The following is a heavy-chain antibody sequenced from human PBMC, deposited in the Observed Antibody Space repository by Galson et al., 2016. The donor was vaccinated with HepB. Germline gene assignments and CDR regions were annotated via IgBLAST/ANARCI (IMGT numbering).Heavy chain of an antibody. CDR1: GYSFTSHY. Sequence: SVKVSCKASGYSFTSHYIYWVRQAPGQGLEWVGVISPSGDSTTYAQKFQGRVTMTSDTSTSTVYMEVSSLRSEDTAVYYCAFTSGWYLGYGMDVWGQGTTVTVSS. CDR2: ISPSGDST. D-gene: IGHD6-19*01. J-gene: IGHJ6*02. CDR3: AFTSGWYLGYGMDV. V-gene: IGHV1-46*03.